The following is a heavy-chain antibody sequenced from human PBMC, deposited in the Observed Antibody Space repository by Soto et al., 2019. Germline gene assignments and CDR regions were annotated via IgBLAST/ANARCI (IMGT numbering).Heavy chain of an antibody. D-gene: IGHD2-15*01. CDR2: IYYNGNT. CDR3: AKRRSRGKPLEGDAFDI. J-gene: IGHJ3*02. CDR1: GGSFNANW. Sequence: PSETLSLTCAVSGGSFNANWWSWVRQPPGKGLEWIGEIYYNGNTNYNASLKSRVTISVDTSRNQFSLRLASVTAADTAIYYCAKRRSRGKPLEGDAFDIWGQGTMVT. V-gene: IGHV4-34*01.